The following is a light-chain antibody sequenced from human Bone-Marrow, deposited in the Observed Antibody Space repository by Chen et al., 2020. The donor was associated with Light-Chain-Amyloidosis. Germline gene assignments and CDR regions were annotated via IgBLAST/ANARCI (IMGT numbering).Light chain of an antibody. Sequence: SYVLTQPSSVSVAPGQTATIACGGNNIGSTSVHWYQQTPGQAPLLVVYDDSDRPSGIPERLYGSNSGSTATRTISRVEAGDEADYYCQVWDRSSDRPVFGGGTKLTVL. J-gene: IGLJ3*02. CDR1: NIGSTS. CDR2: DDS. V-gene: IGLV3-21*02. CDR3: QVWDRSSDRPV.